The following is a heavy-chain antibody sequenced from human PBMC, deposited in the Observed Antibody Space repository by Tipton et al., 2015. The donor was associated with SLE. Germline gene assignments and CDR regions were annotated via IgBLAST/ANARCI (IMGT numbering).Heavy chain of an antibody. J-gene: IGHJ4*02. CDR1: GFTFSSSW. V-gene: IGHV3-74*01. CDR2: INSDGSIT. CDR3: ASSFYCGGDCYPYYFDY. D-gene: IGHD2-21*01. Sequence: GSLRLSCAASGFTFSSSWMHWVRQAPGQGLVWVSRINSDGSITSYADSVRGRFTISRDNAKNTLYLQMNSLRVEDTAVYYCASSFYCGGDCYPYYFDYWGQGTLVTVSS.